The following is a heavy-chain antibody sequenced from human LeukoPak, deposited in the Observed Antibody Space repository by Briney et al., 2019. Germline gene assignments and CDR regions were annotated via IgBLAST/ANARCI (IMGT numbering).Heavy chain of an antibody. V-gene: IGHV5-51*01. CDR1: GYSFTTYW. CDR3: ARRLAAPNTDGFDI. Sequence: GESLKISCKGSGYSFTTYWIAWVRQMPGEGLEWMGIIYPGDSDTRYSPSFQGQVTISADKSISTAYLQWSSLKASDTAMYYCARRLAAPNTDGFDIWGQGTMVTISS. D-gene: IGHD3-16*01. J-gene: IGHJ3*02. CDR2: IYPGDSDT.